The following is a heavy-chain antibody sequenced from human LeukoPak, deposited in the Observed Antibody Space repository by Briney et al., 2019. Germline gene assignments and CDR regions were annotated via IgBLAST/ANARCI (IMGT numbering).Heavy chain of an antibody. V-gene: IGHV1-46*01. D-gene: IGHD5-18*01. CDR3: ARDRTVDTAMVTWDY. Sequence: GASVKVSCKASGYTFTSYYMHWLRQAPGQGLEWMGIINPSGGSTSYAQKFQGRVTMTRDTSTSTVYMELSSLRSEDTAVYYCARDRTVDTAMVTWDYWGQGTLVTVSS. CDR1: GYTFTSYY. CDR2: INPSGGST. J-gene: IGHJ4*02.